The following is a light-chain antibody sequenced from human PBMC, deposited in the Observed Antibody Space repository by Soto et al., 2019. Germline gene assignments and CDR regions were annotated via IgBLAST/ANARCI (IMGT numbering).Light chain of an antibody. CDR2: DAS. J-gene: IGKJ3*01. Sequence: EIVMTQSPATLSVSPGEGATVSCRASQSVSSHLAWYQHKPGQAPRLLFYDASTMPTGIPARFSGSGSGTDFTLTISSLQSEDFAVYYCQQYQVWPFTFGHGTRLDIK. CDR1: QSVSSH. V-gene: IGKV3-15*01. CDR3: QQYQVWPFT.